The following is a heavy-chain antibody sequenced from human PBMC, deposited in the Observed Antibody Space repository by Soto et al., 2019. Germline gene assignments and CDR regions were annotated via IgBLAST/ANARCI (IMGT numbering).Heavy chain of an antibody. CDR3: ASGTTTSAFSAMDD. Sequence: QVQLVESGGGVVQPGRSLRLSCAASGFTFSNNAMDWVRQAPGKGLEWVAVISYDGSNKYIAESVKGRFTISRDNSKNTLFLPMNSLRPEDRAIYYCASGTTTSAFSAMDDWGQGTTVTVSS. CDR1: GFTFSNNA. J-gene: IGHJ6*02. CDR2: ISYDGSNK. D-gene: IGHD1-1*01. V-gene: IGHV3-30-3*01.